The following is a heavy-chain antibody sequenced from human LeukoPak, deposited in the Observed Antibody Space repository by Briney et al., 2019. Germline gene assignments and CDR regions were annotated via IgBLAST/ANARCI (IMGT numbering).Heavy chain of an antibody. CDR2: INEDGSEK. V-gene: IGHV3-7*01. CDR1: GFTFSSYW. CDR3: ARERDSVVDDYDTSGYDY. D-gene: IGHD3-22*01. J-gene: IGHJ4*02. Sequence: PGGSLRLSCAASGFTFSSYWMSWVRQAPGKGLEWVVHINEDGSEKHYVDSVKGRFTISRDKAKNSLYLQMDSLRAEDTAAYYCARERDSVVDDYDTSGYDYWGQGTLVTVSS.